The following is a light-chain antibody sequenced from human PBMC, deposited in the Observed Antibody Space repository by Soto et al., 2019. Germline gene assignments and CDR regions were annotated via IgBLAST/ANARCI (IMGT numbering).Light chain of an antibody. CDR3: ATWDDSLNGFYV. CDR1: TSNIGSNY. CDR2: RNN. Sequence: QSVLTQPPSASGTPGQGVTISCSGSTSNIGSNYVYWYQQLPGTAPKLLIYRNNQRPSGVPDRFSGSKSGTSASLAISGLRSDGEADYFCATWDDSLNGFYVFGTGTKVNVL. J-gene: IGLJ1*01. V-gene: IGLV1-47*01.